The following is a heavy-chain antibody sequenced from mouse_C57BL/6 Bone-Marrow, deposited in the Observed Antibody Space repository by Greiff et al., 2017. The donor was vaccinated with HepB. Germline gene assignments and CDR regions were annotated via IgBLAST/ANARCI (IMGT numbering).Heavy chain of an antibody. D-gene: IGHD2-5*01. J-gene: IGHJ2*01. CDR2: IYPRSGNT. CDR1: GYTFTSYG. V-gene: IGHV1-81*01. Sequence: QVHVKQSGAELARPGASVKLSCKASGYTFTSYGISWVKQRTGQGLEWIGEIYPRSGNTYYNEKFKGKATLTADKSSSPAYMGLRSLTSEDSAVYFCANAYYSNPFDYWGQGTTLTVSS. CDR3: ANAYYSNPFDY.